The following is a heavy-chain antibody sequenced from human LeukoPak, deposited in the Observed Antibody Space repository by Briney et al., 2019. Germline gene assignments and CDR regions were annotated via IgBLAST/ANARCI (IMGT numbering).Heavy chain of an antibody. CDR3: ARDSGTGGSYYGSFDY. CDR2: INPSGGST. J-gene: IGHJ4*02. Sequence: APVKVSCKASGYTFTSYYMHWVRQAPGQGLEWMGIINPSGGSTSYAQKFQGRVTMTRDTSTSTVYMELSSLRSEDTAVYYCARDSGTGGSYYGSFDYWGQGTLVTVSS. CDR1: GYTFTSYY. D-gene: IGHD1-26*01. V-gene: IGHV1-46*01.